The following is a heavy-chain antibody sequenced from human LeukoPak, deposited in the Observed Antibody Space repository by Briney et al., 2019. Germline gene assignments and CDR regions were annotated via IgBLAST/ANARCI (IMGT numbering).Heavy chain of an antibody. Sequence: PGGSLRLSCAASGFTFSSYAMSWVRQAPGKGLEWVSAISTSGGSTYYADSVKGRFTISRDNSKSTQYLQMNSLRAEDTAVYYCLGYCSGGSCYSGGYWGQGTLVTVSS. J-gene: IGHJ4*02. CDR1: GFTFSSYA. V-gene: IGHV3-23*01. CDR3: LGYCSGGSCYSGGY. D-gene: IGHD2-15*01. CDR2: ISTSGGST.